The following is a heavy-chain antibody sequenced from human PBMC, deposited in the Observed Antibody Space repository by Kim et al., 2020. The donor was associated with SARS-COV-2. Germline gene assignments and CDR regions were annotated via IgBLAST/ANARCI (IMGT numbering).Heavy chain of an antibody. Sequence: SQTLSLTCAISGDSVSSNSAAWNWIRQSPSRGLEWLGRTYYRSKWYNDYAVSVKSRITINPDTSKNQFSLQLNSVTPEDTAVYYCARVHIAVAGTGNWFDPWGQGTLVTVSS. CDR3: ARVHIAVAGTGNWFDP. D-gene: IGHD6-19*01. CDR1: GDSVSSNSAA. J-gene: IGHJ5*02. V-gene: IGHV6-1*01. CDR2: TYYRSKWYN.